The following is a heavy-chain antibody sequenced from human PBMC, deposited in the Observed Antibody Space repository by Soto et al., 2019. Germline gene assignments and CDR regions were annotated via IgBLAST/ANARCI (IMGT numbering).Heavy chain of an antibody. J-gene: IGHJ4*02. D-gene: IGHD3-10*01. Sequence: EVQLVESGGGLVQPGGSLRLSCAASGFTFSDHYMDWVRQAPGKGLEWVGRTRNKANSYTTEYAASVKGRFTISRDDSKNSLYLQKNSLKTDDTAVYYCVRVRGGGTYHFDYWGQGTLVTVSS. CDR2: TRNKANSYTT. CDR3: VRVRGGGTYHFDY. V-gene: IGHV3-72*01. CDR1: GFTFSDHY.